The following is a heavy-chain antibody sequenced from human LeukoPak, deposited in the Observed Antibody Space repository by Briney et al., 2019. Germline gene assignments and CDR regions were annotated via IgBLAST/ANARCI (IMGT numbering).Heavy chain of an antibody. Sequence: SETLSLSCTVSGGPFINYYWSWIRQPPGKGLEWIAFIYYTGRTRYNPSLQSRVTISLDTSKNHFSLQLRSVPAAHTDVYYCARLIDYDNSGDPDTFDIWGQGTTVSVSP. CDR3: ARLIDYDNSGDPDTFDI. CDR1: GGPFINYY. V-gene: IGHV4-59*01. CDR2: IYYTGRT. J-gene: IGHJ3*02. D-gene: IGHD3-22*01.